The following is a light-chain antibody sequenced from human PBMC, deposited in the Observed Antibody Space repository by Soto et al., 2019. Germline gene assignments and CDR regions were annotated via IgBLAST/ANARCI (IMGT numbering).Light chain of an antibody. V-gene: IGKV1-8*01. Sequence: AIRMTQSPSSFSASTGARVTITCRASQGISSYLAWYQQKPGKAPKLMIYAASTLQSGVPSRFSGRGSGTDFTLSIRCLQSEDFATYYCQQYYSYPRTFGQGTKVEIK. CDR2: AAS. CDR3: QQYYSYPRT. CDR1: QGISSY. J-gene: IGKJ1*01.